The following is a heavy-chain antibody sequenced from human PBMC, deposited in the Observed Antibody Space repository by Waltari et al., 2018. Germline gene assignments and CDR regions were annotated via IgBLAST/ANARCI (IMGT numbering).Heavy chain of an antibody. D-gene: IGHD3-3*02. V-gene: IGHV4-39*07. CDR1: GGSISSSSYY. J-gene: IGHJ6*03. CDR3: ARLSDYYYMDV. CDR2: IYYRGST. Sequence: QLQLQESGPGLVKPSETLSLTCTVSGGSISSSSYYWGWIRQPPGKGLEWIGSIYYRGSTYYNPSLKSRVTISVDTSKNQFSLKLSSVTAADTAVYYCARLSDYYYMDVWGKGTTVTVSS.